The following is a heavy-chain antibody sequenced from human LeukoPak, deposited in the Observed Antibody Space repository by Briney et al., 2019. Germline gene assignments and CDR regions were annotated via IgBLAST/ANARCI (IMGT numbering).Heavy chain of an antibody. D-gene: IGHD6-19*01. CDR2: IRYDGSNK. CDR3: AKDPILGGGSGWSLDY. Sequence: GGSLRLSCAASGFTFSSYGMHWVRQAPGKGLEWVAFIRYDGSNKYYADSVKGRFTISRDNSKNTLYLQMNSLRAEDTAVYYCAKDPILGGGSGWSLDYWGQGTLVTVSS. V-gene: IGHV3-30*02. CDR1: GFTFSSYG. J-gene: IGHJ4*02.